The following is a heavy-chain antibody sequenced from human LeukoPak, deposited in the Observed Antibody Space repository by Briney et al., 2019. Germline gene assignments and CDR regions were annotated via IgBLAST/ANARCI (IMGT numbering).Heavy chain of an antibody. V-gene: IGHV4-34*01. CDR1: GGSFSGYY. Sequence: PSETLSLTCTVYGGSFSGYYWSWIRQPPGKGLEWIGEINHSGSTNYNPSLKSRVTISVDTSKNQFSLKLSSVTAADTAVYYCARPGSLPAALDGWFDPWGQGTLVTVSS. CDR2: INHSGST. J-gene: IGHJ5*02. CDR3: ARPGSLPAALDGWFDP. D-gene: IGHD2-2*01.